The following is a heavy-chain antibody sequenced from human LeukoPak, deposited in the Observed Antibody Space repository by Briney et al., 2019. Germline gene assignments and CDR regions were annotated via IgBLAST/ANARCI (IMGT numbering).Heavy chain of an antibody. CDR1: GGSISSSNW. V-gene: IGHV4-4*02. CDR2: IYHSGST. D-gene: IGHD6-6*01. Sequence: SETLSLTCAVSGGSISSSNWWSWVRQPPGKGLEWIGEIYHSGSTNYNPSLKSRVTISVDKSKNQFSLKLSSVTAADTAVYYCAKVHIAARPRGAFDIWGQGTMVTVSS. J-gene: IGHJ3*02. CDR3: AKVHIAARPRGAFDI.